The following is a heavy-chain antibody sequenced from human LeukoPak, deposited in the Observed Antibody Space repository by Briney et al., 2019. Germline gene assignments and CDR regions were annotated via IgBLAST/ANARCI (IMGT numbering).Heavy chain of an antibody. CDR3: AKDMEVATIKLFDF. CDR1: GFTFSSYA. Sequence: PGGSLRLSCAASGFTFSSYAMSWVRQAPGKGLEWVSAISGSGGSTYYADSVKGRFTISRDNSKNSLYLQMNSLRTEDTALYYCAKDMEVATIKLFDFWGQGTLVTVSS. D-gene: IGHD5-24*01. J-gene: IGHJ4*02. CDR2: ISGSGGST. V-gene: IGHV3-23*01.